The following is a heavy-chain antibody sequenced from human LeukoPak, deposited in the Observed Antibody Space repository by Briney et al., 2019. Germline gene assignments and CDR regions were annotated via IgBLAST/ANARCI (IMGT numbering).Heavy chain of an antibody. CDR2: ISYDGSNK. J-gene: IGHJ4*02. V-gene: IGHV3-30*03. CDR3: ARHGTTGWRYFDY. CDR1: GFTFSSYG. D-gene: IGHD1-1*01. Sequence: GRSLRLSCAASGFTFSSYGMHWVRQAPGRGLEWVAVISYDGSNKYYADSVKGRFTISRDNSKNTLYLQMNSLRAEDTAVYYCARHGTTGWRYFDYWGQGTLVTVSS.